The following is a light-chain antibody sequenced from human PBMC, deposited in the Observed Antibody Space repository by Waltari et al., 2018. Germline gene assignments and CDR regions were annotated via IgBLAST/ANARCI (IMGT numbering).Light chain of an antibody. CDR1: QDISSY. CDR2: TAS. V-gene: IGKV1-39*01. J-gene: IGKJ1*01. CDR3: QQNYDSPWT. Sequence: DIQMTQSPPSLSASVGDRVTITCRASQDISSYLNWYQQKPGKAPELLIYTASRLESGVPSRFSGSGSGTAFTLSISSLQPEDFATYYCQQNYDSPWTFGHGTKVDLK.